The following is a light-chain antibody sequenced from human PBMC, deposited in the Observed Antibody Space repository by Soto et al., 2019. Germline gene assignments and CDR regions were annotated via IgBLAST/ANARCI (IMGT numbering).Light chain of an antibody. CDR2: RAS. V-gene: IGKV3-20*01. J-gene: IGKJ5*01. Sequence: EIVLTQSRGTLSLSPGERATLSCRASQSVAGTYLAWYQQKPGQAPRLLIYRASSRATGIPDRFSGSGSGTDFTLTISRLEPEDFAVFYCQQYGSSPVTFGQGTRLEIK. CDR1: QSVAGTY. CDR3: QQYGSSPVT.